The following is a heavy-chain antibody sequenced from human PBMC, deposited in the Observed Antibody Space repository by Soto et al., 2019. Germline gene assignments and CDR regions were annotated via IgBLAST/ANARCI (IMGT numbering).Heavy chain of an antibody. D-gene: IGHD3-3*01. CDR2: ISYDGSNK. Sequence: QVQLVESGGGVVQPGRSLRLSCEASGFTFSSYGMHWVRQAPGKGLEWVAVISYDGSNKYYADSVKGRFTISRDNSKNTLYLQMNSLRAEDTAVYYCAKDTSGVVPYYFDYWGQGTLVTVSS. J-gene: IGHJ4*02. CDR1: GFTFSSYG. CDR3: AKDTSGVVPYYFDY. V-gene: IGHV3-30*18.